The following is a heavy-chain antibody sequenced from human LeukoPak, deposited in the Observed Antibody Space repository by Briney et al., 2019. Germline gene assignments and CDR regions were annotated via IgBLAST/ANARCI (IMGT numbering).Heavy chain of an antibody. Sequence: PGGSLRLSCAASGFTFSSYSMNWVRQAPGKGLEWVSSISSSSSYIYYADSVKGRFTISRDNAKNSLYLQMNSLRAEDTAVCYCARDLTPNYSRYFDYWGQGTLVTVSS. CDR1: GFTFSSYS. J-gene: IGHJ4*02. CDR2: ISSSSSYI. D-gene: IGHD4-11*01. V-gene: IGHV3-21*01. CDR3: ARDLTPNYSRYFDY.